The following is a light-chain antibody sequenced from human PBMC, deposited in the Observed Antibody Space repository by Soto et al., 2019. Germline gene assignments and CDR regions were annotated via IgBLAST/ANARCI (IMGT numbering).Light chain of an antibody. CDR3: QHYNSYSEA. J-gene: IGKJ1*01. CDR1: QGIRNE. V-gene: IGKV1-17*01. CDR2: AAS. Sequence: SNMTQSPSSLSASVGDRVTIPCRASQGIRNELGWYQQKTGKAPKLLIYAASTLQSGVPSRFSGSGSGTEFTLTISSLQPDDFATYYCQHYNSYSEAFGQGTKVDIK.